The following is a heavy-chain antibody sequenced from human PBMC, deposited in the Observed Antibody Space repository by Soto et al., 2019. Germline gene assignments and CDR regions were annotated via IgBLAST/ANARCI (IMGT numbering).Heavy chain of an antibody. CDR1: GFTFSSYG. Sequence: VQLVESGGGVVQPGRSLRLSCAASGFTFSSYGMHWVRQAPGKGLEWVAVISYDGSNKYYADSVKGRFTISRDNSKNTLYLQMNSLRAEDTAVYYCAKEDSSSWPYYYYYGMDVWGQGTTVTVSS. CDR2: ISYDGSNK. D-gene: IGHD6-13*01. CDR3: AKEDSSSWPYYYYYGMDV. J-gene: IGHJ6*02. V-gene: IGHV3-30*18.